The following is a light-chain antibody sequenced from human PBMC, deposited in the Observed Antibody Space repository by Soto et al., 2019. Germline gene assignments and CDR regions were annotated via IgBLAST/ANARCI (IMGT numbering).Light chain of an antibody. CDR2: DVS. CDR1: SSDVGGYNY. Sequence: QSALTQPRSVSGSPGQSVTISCTGTSSDVGGYNYVSWYQQHPGKAPKLMIYDVSKRPSGVPDRCSGSKSGNTASLTISGLQAEDDADYYCCSYAGSYTNVFGTGTKLTVL. J-gene: IGLJ1*01. CDR3: CSYAGSYTNV. V-gene: IGLV2-11*01.